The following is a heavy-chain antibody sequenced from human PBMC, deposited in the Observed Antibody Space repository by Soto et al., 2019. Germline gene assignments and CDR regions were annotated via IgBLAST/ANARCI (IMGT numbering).Heavy chain of an antibody. Sequence: ASVNVSCKASGYTFTSYYMNWVRQAPGQGLERLGIINPSGGYTTYAQRFLGRVTMTTDTSTSTAYFGLRRLRSDDTTVYSYARDAPPEFYWD. D-gene: IGHD3-10*01. CDR2: INPSGGYT. V-gene: IGHV1-46*01. CDR3: ARDAPPEFY. CDR1: GYTFTSYY. J-gene: IGHJ4*01.